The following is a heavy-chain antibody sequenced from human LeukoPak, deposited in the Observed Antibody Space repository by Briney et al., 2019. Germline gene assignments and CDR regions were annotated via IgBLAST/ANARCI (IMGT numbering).Heavy chain of an antibody. V-gene: IGHV3-7*01. CDR1: GFTFTNYW. J-gene: IGHJ4*02. D-gene: IGHD6-19*01. CDR3: ARDPGRSGWDY. Sequence: PGGSLRLSCAASGFTFTNYWMSWVRQPPGKGLEWVANIRHDESETYYVDSVKGRFTISRDNAKDSLFLQMNSLRAEDTAVYYCARDPGRSGWDYWGQGALVTVSS. CDR2: IRHDESET.